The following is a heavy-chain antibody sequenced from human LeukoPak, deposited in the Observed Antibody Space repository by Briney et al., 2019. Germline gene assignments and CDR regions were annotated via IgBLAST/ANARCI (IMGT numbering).Heavy chain of an antibody. CDR1: GGSLSSYY. D-gene: IGHD2-15*01. CDR3: ARWVVAAHNKNNWFDP. V-gene: IGHV4-4*07. J-gene: IGHJ5*02. CDR2: IYTSGST. Sequence: SETLSLTCTVSGGSLSSYYWSWIRQPAGKGLEWIGRIYTSGSTNYNPSLKSRVTMSVDMSKNQFSLKLSSVTAADTAVYYCARWVVAAHNKNNWFDPWGQGTLVTVSS.